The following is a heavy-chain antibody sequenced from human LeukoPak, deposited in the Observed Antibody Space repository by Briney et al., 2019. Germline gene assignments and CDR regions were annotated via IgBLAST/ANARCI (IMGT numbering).Heavy chain of an antibody. CDR1: GYTFTRYY. CDR3: ARDSGSYRDAFDI. V-gene: IGHV1-2*04. D-gene: IGHD1-26*01. Sequence: GASVKVSCKASGYTFTRYYMHWVRQAPGQGLEWMGWINPNSGGTNYAQKFQGWVTMTRDTSISTAYMELSRLRSDDTAVYYCARDSGSYRDAFDIWGQGTMVTVSS. J-gene: IGHJ3*02. CDR2: INPNSGGT.